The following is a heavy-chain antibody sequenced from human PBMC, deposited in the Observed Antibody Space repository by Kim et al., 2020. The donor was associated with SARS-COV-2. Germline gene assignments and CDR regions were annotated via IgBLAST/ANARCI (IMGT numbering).Heavy chain of an antibody. V-gene: IGHV1-2*04. CDR3: AREMALYGGSYYYYCMDV. Sequence: ASVKVSCKASGYTFIGYSMHWVRQAPGQGLEWMGWINPNSGSTNYAQKFQGWVTITRDTSISTAYMELSRLRSDDTAVYYCAREMALYGGSYYYYCMDVWGQGTTVTVSS. D-gene: IGHD3-16*01. CDR1: GYTFIGYS. J-gene: IGHJ6*02. CDR2: INPNSGST.